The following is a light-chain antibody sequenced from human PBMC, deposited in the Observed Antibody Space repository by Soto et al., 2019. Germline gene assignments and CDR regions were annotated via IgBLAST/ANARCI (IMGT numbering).Light chain of an antibody. V-gene: IGKV1-5*01. J-gene: IGKJ5*01. CDR3: QQRSNMIS. Sequence: IKMTESPSTQYPPAGNIVTITCRAIQSIGRFLAWYQHQPGKAPKLLIYDASSLESGVPSRFSGSGSGTEFTLTISILQPDDFAVYYCQQRSNMISFGQGTLLENK. CDR2: DAS. CDR1: QSIGRF.